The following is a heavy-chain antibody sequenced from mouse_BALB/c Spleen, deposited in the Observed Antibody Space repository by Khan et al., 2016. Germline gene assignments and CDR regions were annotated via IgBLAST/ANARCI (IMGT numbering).Heavy chain of an antibody. Sequence: QIQLVQSGPELKKPGETVKISCKASGYTFTNYGMNWVKQAPGKGLKWMGWINTYTGEPTYADDFKGRFAFSLETSASTAYLQINNLKNEDMATYFCARSYYGSAMDDWGQGTSVTVSS. V-gene: IGHV9-1*02. CDR2: INTYTGEP. J-gene: IGHJ4*01. D-gene: IGHD1-1*01. CDR1: GYTFTNYG. CDR3: ARSYYGSAMDD.